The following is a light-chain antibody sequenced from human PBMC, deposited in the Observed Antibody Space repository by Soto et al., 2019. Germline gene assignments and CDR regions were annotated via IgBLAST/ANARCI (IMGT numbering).Light chain of an antibody. J-gene: IGLJ2*01. V-gene: IGLV2-23*02. CDR2: EAT. Sequence: QSALTQPASVSGSLGRSITISCTGTSNDVGGYDLVSWYQHHPGKAPKLIIYEATKRPSGVSDRFSGSKSGNTASLTISALQAEDEADYSCCSFAGGATFVFGGGTKFTVL. CDR3: CSFAGGATFV. CDR1: SNDVGGYDL.